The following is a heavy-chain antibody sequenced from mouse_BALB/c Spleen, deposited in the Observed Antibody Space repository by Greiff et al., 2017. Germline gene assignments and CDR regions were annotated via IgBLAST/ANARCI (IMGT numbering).Heavy chain of an antibody. CDR1: GYSFTSYW. V-gene: IGHV1-5*01. Sequence: EVQLVESGTVLARPGASVKMSCKASGYSFTSYWMHWVKQRPGQGLEWIGAIYPGNSDTSYNQKFKGKAKLTAVTSASTAYMELSSLTNEDSAVYYCTRGAYDYDEDYYAMDYWGQGTSVTVSS. CDR2: IYPGNSDT. D-gene: IGHD2-4*01. CDR3: TRGAYDYDEDYYAMDY. J-gene: IGHJ4*01.